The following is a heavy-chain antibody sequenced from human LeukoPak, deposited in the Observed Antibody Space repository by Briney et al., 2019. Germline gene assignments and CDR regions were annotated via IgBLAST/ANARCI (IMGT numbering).Heavy chain of an antibody. CDR2: IRYDGSNK. Sequence: GGSLRLSCAASGFTFSSYGMDWVRQAPGKGLEWVAFIRYDGSNKYYVDSVKGRLTISRDNSKNTLYLQMNSLRAEDTAVYYCAKDSGSRAVAAPFDKWGQGTLVTVSS. CDR3: AKDSGSRAVAAPFDK. J-gene: IGHJ4*02. D-gene: IGHD6-19*01. V-gene: IGHV3-30*02. CDR1: GFTFSSYG.